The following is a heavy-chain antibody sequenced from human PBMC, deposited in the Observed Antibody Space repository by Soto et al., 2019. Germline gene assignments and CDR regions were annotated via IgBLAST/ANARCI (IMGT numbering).Heavy chain of an antibody. CDR2: LIPIFGTA. CDR3: ASTYYYDSSGYRQGDYYYGMDV. J-gene: IGHJ6*02. Sequence: SVKVSCNASGGTFSSYAISWVRQAPGQGLEWMGGLIPIFGTANYAQKFQGRVTITADESTSTAYMELSSLRSEDTAVYYCASTYYYDSSGYRQGDYYYGMDVWG. D-gene: IGHD3-22*01. V-gene: IGHV1-69*13. CDR1: GGTFSSYA.